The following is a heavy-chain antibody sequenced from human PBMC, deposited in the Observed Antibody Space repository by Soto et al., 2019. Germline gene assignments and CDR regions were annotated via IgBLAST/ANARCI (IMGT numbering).Heavy chain of an antibody. J-gene: IGHJ5*02. V-gene: IGHV4-61*01. CDR3: CGCSSTSCRGSSWFDP. D-gene: IGHD2-2*01. CDR2: VYNSGTT. Sequence: PSATLSLTCTVSGGSVTSANYYWSWIRQPPGKGLEWIGLVYNSGTTNYNPSLKSRVTISLDKSKNQFSLKLTSVTAADTAVFYCCGCSSTSCRGSSWFDPWGQGTLVTVSS. CDR1: GGSVTSANYY.